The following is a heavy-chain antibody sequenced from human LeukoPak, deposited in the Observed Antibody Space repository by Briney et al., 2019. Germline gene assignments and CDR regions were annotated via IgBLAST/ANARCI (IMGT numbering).Heavy chain of an antibody. CDR3: VRELHYYDSSGYYY. V-gene: IGHV3-48*02. D-gene: IGHD3-22*01. J-gene: IGHJ4*02. CDR2: ISSSSSGI. Sequence: GGSLRLSCAASGFTFTRYSMNWVRQAPGKGLEWISYISSSSSGIYYADSVKGRFTVSRDNAKNSLYLQMNGLRDEDTAVYYCVRELHYYDSSGYYYWGQGTLVTVSS. CDR1: GFTFTRYS.